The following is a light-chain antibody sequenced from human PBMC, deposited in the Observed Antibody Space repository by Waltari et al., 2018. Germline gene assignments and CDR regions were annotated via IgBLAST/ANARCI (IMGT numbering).Light chain of an antibody. V-gene: IGKV1-5*03. CDR3: QQYNSYSLLT. CDR1: QSISNW. Sequence: EIQMTQSPSTLSASVGDRFTITCRASQSISNWLAWYQQKPGKAPKLLIYKASTLESGVPSRFSGSGSGTEFTLTISSLQPDDFATYYCQQYNSYSLLTFGGGTKVEIK. J-gene: IGKJ4*01. CDR2: KAS.